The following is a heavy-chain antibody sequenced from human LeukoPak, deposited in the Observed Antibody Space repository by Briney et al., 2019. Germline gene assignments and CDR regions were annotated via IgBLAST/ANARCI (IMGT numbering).Heavy chain of an antibody. J-gene: IGHJ5*02. CDR3: ARVSPYYYDSSGYYFARWFDP. V-gene: IGHV1-18*01. D-gene: IGHD3-22*01. Sequence: ASVNVSCKASGYTFTSYGISWVRQAPGQGLEWMGWISAYNGNTNYAQKLQGRVTMTTDTSTSTAYMELRSLRSDDTAVYYCARVSPYYYDSSGYYFARWFDPWGQGTLVTVSS. CDR1: GYTFTSYG. CDR2: ISAYNGNT.